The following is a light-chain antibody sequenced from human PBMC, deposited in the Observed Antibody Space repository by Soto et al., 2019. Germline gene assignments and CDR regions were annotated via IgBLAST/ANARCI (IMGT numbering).Light chain of an antibody. CDR2: EVS. CDR1: SSDVGAYDF. J-gene: IGLJ1*01. CDR3: SSYTISSTRV. Sequence: QSALAQAASVSGSPGQSITISCTGTSSDVGAYDFVSWYQQHPDKAPKLMIYEVSNRPSGVSYRFSGSKSVNTATLTISGVQAEDEADYYCSSYTISSTRVFGTGTKLTVL. V-gene: IGLV2-14*03.